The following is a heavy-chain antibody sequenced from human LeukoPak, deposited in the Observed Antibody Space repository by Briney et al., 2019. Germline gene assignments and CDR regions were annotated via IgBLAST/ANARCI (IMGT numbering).Heavy chain of an antibody. V-gene: IGHV1-8*03. CDR3: ARVVWGYCSGGSCPHYYYYYMDV. J-gene: IGHJ6*03. Sequence: ASGKLSCKASGYTFTGYDIHWVLQAPGHGLEWMGWINPNNVNTSHAQKFQGRVTITRNTSISTAYMELSSLRSEDTAVYYCARVVWGYCSGGSCPHYYYYYMDVWGKGTTVTVSS. CDR2: INPNNVNT. D-gene: IGHD2-15*01. CDR1: GYTFTGYD.